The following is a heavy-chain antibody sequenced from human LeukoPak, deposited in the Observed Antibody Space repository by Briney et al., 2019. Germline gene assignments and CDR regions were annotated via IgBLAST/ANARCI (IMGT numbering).Heavy chain of an antibody. J-gene: IGHJ6*02. CDR1: GFTFSDYY. D-gene: IGHD2-2*02. Sequence: PGGSLRLSCAASGFTFSDYYMSWIRQTPGKGLEWVSYISSSGSTIYYADSVKGRFTISRDNAKNSLYLQMNSLRAEDTAVYYCAREKYCSSTSCYKVYGTDVWGQGTTVTVSS. V-gene: IGHV3-11*01. CDR3: AREKYCSSTSCYKVYGTDV. CDR2: ISSSGSTI.